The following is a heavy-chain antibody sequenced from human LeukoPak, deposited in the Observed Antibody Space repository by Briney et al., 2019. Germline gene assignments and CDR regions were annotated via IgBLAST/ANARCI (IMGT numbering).Heavy chain of an antibody. V-gene: IGHV3-23*01. D-gene: IGHD1-26*01. CDR2: ISGSGSST. CDR3: ARETLGGATDY. Sequence: GGSLRLSCAASGFTFSSYAMSWVRQAPGQGLEWVSAISGSGSSTYYADSVTGRVTIARDNSNNTPYLQMNSLRADDTAVYYCARETLGGATDYWGQGTLVTVSS. CDR1: GFTFSSYA. J-gene: IGHJ4*02.